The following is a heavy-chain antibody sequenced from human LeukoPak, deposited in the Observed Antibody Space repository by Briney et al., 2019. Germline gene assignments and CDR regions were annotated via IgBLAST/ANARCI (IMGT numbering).Heavy chain of an antibody. D-gene: IGHD1-1*01. V-gene: IGHV4-38-2*02. CDR1: GYSISSGYY. J-gene: IGHJ4*02. CDR3: AREIDVELERPDY. CDR2: IYHSGST. Sequence: SETLSLTCTVSGYSISSGYYWGWIRQPPGKGLGWIGSIYHSGSTYYNPSLKSRVTISVDTSKNQFSLKLSSVTAADTAVYYCAREIDVELERPDYWGQGTLVTVSS.